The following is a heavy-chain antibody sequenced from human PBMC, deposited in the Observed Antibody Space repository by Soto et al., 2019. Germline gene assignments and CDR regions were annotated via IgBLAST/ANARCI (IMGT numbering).Heavy chain of an antibody. CDR2: IGVGSGSP. Sequence: GASVKVSCKASGFTFTNSAVQWVRQARGQRLEWIGWIGVGSGSPNYAQKFQERVTITRDMSTTTAYMELSSLRSEDTAIYYCARVGYHCSGGSCYSGAYYFDYWGQGTLVTVSS. J-gene: IGHJ4*02. V-gene: IGHV1-58*01. CDR3: ARVGYHCSGGSCYSGAYYFDY. D-gene: IGHD2-15*01. CDR1: GFTFTNSA.